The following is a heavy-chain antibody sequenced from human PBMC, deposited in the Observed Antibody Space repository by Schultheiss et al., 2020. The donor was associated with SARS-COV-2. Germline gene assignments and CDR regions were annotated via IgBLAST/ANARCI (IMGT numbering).Heavy chain of an antibody. Sequence: SETLSLTCTVSGGSISSGYYWGWVRQPPGKGLEWIGNFYHSGSTYYNPSLESRVTISEDTSRNQFSLKLGSVTAADTAVYYCARAKSSGGTGDFDYWGQGTLVTVSS. CDR2: FYHSGST. J-gene: IGHJ4*02. CDR1: GGSISSGYY. CDR3: ARAKSSGGTGDFDY. V-gene: IGHV4-38-2*02. D-gene: IGHD7-27*01.